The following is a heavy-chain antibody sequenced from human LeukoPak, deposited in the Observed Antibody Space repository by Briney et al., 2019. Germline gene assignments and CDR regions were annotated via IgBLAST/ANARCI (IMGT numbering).Heavy chain of an antibody. V-gene: IGHV4-59*01. CDR3: ARAKDFDY. J-gene: IGHJ4*02. CDR2: IYYGGST. Sequence: SETLSLTCTVSGGSISSYYWSWIRQPPGKGLEWIGYIYYGGSTNYNPSLKSRVTISVDTSKNQFSLKLSSVTAADTAVYYCARAKDFDYWGQGTLVTVSS. CDR1: GGSISSYY.